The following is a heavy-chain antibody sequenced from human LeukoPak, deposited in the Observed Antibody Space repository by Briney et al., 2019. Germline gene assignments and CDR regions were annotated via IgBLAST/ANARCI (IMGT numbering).Heavy chain of an antibody. V-gene: IGHV3-21*01. D-gene: IGHD2-2*01. Sequence: PGGSLRLSCAASGFTFSSYSMNWVRQAPGKGLEWVSSISSSSSYIYYADSVKGRFTISRDNAKNSLCLQMNSLRAEDTAVYYCARVDCSSTSCYYGDYVHFDYWGQGTLVTVSS. CDR1: GFTFSSYS. CDR2: ISSSSSYI. CDR3: ARVDCSSTSCYYGDYVHFDY. J-gene: IGHJ4*02.